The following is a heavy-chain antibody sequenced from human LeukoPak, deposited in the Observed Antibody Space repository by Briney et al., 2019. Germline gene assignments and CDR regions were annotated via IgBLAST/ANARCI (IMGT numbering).Heavy chain of an antibody. J-gene: IGHJ3*02. Sequence: SGGSLRLSCAASGFTFSSYSMIWVRQAPGKGLEWVSYISSSSSTIYYADSVKGRFNISRDNAKKSLYLQMNSLRDEDTAVYYCARDLSGRYAFDIWGQGTMVTVSS. CDR3: ARDLSGRYAFDI. V-gene: IGHV3-48*02. CDR2: ISSSSSTI. D-gene: IGHD3-10*01. CDR1: GFTFSSYS.